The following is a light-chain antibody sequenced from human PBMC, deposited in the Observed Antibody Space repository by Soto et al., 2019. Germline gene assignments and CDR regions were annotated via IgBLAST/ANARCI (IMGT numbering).Light chain of an antibody. CDR2: GNS. V-gene: IGLV1-40*01. CDR3: ASGGAAAEDSLSSPFDV. Sequence: QSVLTQPPSVSGAPGQRVTISCTGSSSNIGAGYDVYWYQQLPGTAPKLLTYGNSNRPSGVPDRFSGSKSDTSASLAITGLQAEDEADYYCASGGAAAEDSLSSPFDVFGTGTKVTVL. J-gene: IGLJ1*01. CDR1: SSNIGAGYD.